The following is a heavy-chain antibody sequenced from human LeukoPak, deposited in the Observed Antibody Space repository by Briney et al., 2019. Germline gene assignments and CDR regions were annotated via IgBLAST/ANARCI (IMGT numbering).Heavy chain of an antibody. J-gene: IGHJ5*02. CDR2: IYYSGST. V-gene: IGHV4-61*01. CDR3: ARGRNPPGYTSGWYHWFDP. CDR1: GVSVSSGSYY. D-gene: IGHD6-19*01. Sequence: RPSETLSLTCTVSGVSVSSGSYYWSWIRRPPGKGLEWIGYIYYSGSTNYNPSLKSRITMSVDTSKNQFSLNLNSATAADTAVYYCARGRNPPGYTSGWYHWFDPWGQGTLVTVSS.